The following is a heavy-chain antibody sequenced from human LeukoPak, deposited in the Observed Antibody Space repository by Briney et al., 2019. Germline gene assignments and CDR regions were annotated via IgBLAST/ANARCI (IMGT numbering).Heavy chain of an antibody. CDR1: GGSISSSNW. V-gene: IGHV4-4*02. Sequence: SGTLSLTCAVSGGSISSSNWWSWVRQPPGKGLERIGEIYHSGSTNYNPSLKSRVTISVDKSKNQFSLKLSSVTAADTAVYYCASFGTTVITFDAFDIWGQGTMVTVSS. CDR3: ASFGTTVITFDAFDI. D-gene: IGHD4-17*01. J-gene: IGHJ3*02. CDR2: IYHSGST.